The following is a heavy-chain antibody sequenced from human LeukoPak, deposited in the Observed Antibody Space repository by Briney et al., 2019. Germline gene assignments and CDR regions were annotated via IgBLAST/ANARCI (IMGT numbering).Heavy chain of an antibody. CDR2: ISSSSSTI. Sequence: GGSLRLSCAASGFTFSSYTMNWVRQAPGKGLEWVSYISSSSSTIYYADSVKGRFSISRDNAKNSLHLQMNSLRVEDTAVYYCASEKYYYDSSGYFDYWGQGTLVTVSS. J-gene: IGHJ4*02. CDR3: ASEKYYYDSSGYFDY. V-gene: IGHV3-48*01. D-gene: IGHD3-22*01. CDR1: GFTFSSYT.